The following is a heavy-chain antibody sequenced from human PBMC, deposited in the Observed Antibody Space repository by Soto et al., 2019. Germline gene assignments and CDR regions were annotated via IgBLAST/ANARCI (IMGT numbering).Heavy chain of an antibody. V-gene: IGHV3-30-3*01. CDR3: ARDPVLRFLEWSTYYYYGMDV. D-gene: IGHD3-3*01. CDR2: ISYDGSNK. CDR1: GFTFSSYA. Sequence: GGSLRLSCAASGFTFSSYAMHWVRQAPGKGLEWVAVISYDGSNKYYADSVKGRFTISRDNSKNTLYLQMNSLRAEDTAVYYCARDPVLRFLEWSTYYYYGMDVWGQGTTVTVSS. J-gene: IGHJ6*02.